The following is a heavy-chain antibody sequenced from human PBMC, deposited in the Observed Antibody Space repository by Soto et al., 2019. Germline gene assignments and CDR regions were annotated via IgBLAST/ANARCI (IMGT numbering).Heavy chain of an antibody. J-gene: IGHJ4*02. CDR3: AKGSFGFDY. D-gene: IGHD3-10*01. CDR1: GVTFTSYA. CDR2: ISKSGDST. Sequence: EVQLLESGGGLVQPGGSLRLSCAASGVTFTSYAMTWLRQVPGEGLQWVSSISKSGDSTYYTDSVKGRFTTSRDNSKNTLYLQMNSLRAEDTAIYYCAKGSFGFDYCGQGTLGTVSS. V-gene: IGHV3-23*01.